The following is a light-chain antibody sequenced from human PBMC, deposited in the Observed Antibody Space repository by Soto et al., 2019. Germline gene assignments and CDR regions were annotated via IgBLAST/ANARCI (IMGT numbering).Light chain of an antibody. CDR2: AAS. Sequence: DIRLTQSPSFLSASVGDRVTITCRASQGISSYLAWYQQKPGKAPKLLIYAASTLQSGVPSRFSGSGSGTEFTLTISSLQPEDFATYYGQQLNSYPLFGPGTKVYIK. CDR1: QGISSY. J-gene: IGKJ3*01. V-gene: IGKV1-9*01. CDR3: QQLNSYPL.